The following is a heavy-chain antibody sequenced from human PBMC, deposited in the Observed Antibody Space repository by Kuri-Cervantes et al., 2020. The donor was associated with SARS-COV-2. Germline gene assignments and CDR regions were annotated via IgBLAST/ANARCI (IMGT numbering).Heavy chain of an antibody. D-gene: IGHD2-15*01. V-gene: IGHV3-30*18. CDR2: ISYDGSNK. CDR3: AKSLIWHYFDY. CDR1: GFTFSSYA. Sequence: LSLTCAASGFTFSSYAMHWVRQAPGKGLEWVAVISYDGSNKYYADSVKGRFTISRDNSKNTLYLQMNSLRAEDTAVYYCAKSLIWHYFDYWGQGTLVTVSS. J-gene: IGHJ4*02.